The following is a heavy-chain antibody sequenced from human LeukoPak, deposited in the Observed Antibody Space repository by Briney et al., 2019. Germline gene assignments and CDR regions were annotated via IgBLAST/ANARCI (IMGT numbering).Heavy chain of an antibody. CDR1: GFTFSDYA. CDR2: ISGGGVTT. CDR3: AKDSIQRNGVFDAFDI. D-gene: IGHD2-8*01. J-gene: IGHJ3*02. V-gene: IGHV3-23*01. Sequence: GGSLRLSCTASGFTFSDYAMNWVRQVPGKGLEWVSHISGGGVTTYYADSVKGHFTVSRDNSKNTLFLQINSLRAEDTALSYCAKDSIQRNGVFDAFDIWGQGAMVTVSS.